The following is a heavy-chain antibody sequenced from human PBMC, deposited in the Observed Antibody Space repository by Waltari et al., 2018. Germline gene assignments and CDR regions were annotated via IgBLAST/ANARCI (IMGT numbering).Heavy chain of an antibody. CDR3: ARRGLYGGNSGWFDP. CDR2: ISHSGST. Sequence: QVQLQQWGAGLLKPSETLSLTCAVYGGSFSGYYWSWIRQPPGKGLEWIGEISHSGSTNYNPSLKSRVTISVDTSKNQFSLKLSSVTAADTAVYYCARRGLYGGNSGWFDPWGQGTLVTVSS. V-gene: IGHV4-34*01. J-gene: IGHJ5*02. CDR1: GGSFSGYY. D-gene: IGHD4-17*01.